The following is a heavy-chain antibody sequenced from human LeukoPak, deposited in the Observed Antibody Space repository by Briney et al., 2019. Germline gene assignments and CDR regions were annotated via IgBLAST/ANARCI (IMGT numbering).Heavy chain of an antibody. D-gene: IGHD3-3*01. CDR2: ISSSSSTI. CDR1: GFTFSSYS. Sequence: PGGSLRLSCAASGFTFSSYSMNWVRQAPGKGLEWVSYISSSSSTIYYADSVKGRFTISRDNAKNSLYLQMNSLRAEDTAVYYCARDFVTIFGGEEVYYYYYMDVWGKGTTVTVSS. J-gene: IGHJ6*03. V-gene: IGHV3-48*01. CDR3: ARDFVTIFGGEEVYYYYYMDV.